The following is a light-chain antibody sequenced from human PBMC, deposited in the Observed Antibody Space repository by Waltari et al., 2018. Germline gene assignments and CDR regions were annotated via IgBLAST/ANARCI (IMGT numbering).Light chain of an antibody. CDR2: DAS. V-gene: IGKV3-11*01. CDR1: QNINNY. J-gene: IGKJ4*01. Sequence: EIVLTQSPATLSLSPGERATLSCRASQNINNYLAWYQQKPGQAPRLLIYDASNRATGSPARFSGSGSGTDFTLTISSLEPEDFAVYYCQQRSNWPPVLTFGGGTKVEIK. CDR3: QQRSNWPPVLT.